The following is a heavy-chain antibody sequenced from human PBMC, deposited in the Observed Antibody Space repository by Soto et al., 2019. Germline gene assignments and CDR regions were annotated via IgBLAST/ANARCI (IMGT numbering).Heavy chain of an antibody. J-gene: IGHJ4*02. V-gene: IGHV3-23*01. CDR1: GFSFNNYA. D-gene: IGHD3-22*01. Sequence: GGSLRLSCAVTGFSFNNYAMNWVRQAPGKGLEWVSSISGGGTGTYSADAVKGRFTISSDKSRNTVYLQMSSLRADDTAVYYCAKGHYYDNVGNWVANQAFDSWGQGSVVTVSS. CDR3: AKGHYYDNVGNWVANQAFDS. CDR2: ISGGGTGT.